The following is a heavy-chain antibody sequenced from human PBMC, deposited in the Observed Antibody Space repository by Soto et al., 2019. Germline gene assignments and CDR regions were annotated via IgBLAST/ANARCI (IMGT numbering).Heavy chain of an antibody. CDR1: GFTVSSNY. CDR3: AREEEAYCGGDCYSHAFEI. D-gene: IGHD2-21*01. J-gene: IGHJ3*02. Sequence: GSLRLSCAASGFTVSSNYMSWVRQAPGKGLEWVSVIYSGGSTYYADSVKGRFTISRDNSKNTLYLQMNSLRAEDTAVYYCAREEEAYCGGDCYSHAFEIWGQGTMVTVSS. V-gene: IGHV3-66*01. CDR2: IYSGGST.